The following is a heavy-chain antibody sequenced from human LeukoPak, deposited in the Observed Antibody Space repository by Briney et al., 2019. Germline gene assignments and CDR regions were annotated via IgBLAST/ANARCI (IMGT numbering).Heavy chain of an antibody. D-gene: IGHD3-3*01. CDR3: ARVVDFWSGYSYAFDI. V-gene: IGHV4-59*01. CDR2: IYYSGST. CDR1: GGSISSYY. Sequence: SETLSLTCTVSGGSISSYYWSWIRQPPGKGLEWIGYIYYSGSTNYDPSLKSRVTISVDTSKNQFSLKLSSVTAADTAVYYCARVVDFWSGYSYAFDIWGQGTMVTVSS. J-gene: IGHJ3*02.